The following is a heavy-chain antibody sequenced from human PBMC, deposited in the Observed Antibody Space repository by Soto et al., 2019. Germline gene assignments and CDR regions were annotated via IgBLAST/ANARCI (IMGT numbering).Heavy chain of an antibody. CDR2: INPNSGGT. Sequence: VKXSYKASGYTVTGYYMHWVRQAPGQGLEWMGWINPNSGGTNYAQKFQGRVTMTRDTSISTAYMELSRLRSDDTAVYCCARDGGDTARWGQGTLVTVSS. J-gene: IGHJ4*02. V-gene: IGHV1-2*02. D-gene: IGHD3-16*01. CDR1: GYTVTGYY. CDR3: ARDGGDTAR.